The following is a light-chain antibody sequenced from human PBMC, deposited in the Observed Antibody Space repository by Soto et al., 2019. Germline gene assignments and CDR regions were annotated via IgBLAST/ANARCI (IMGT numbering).Light chain of an antibody. CDR2: DAS. V-gene: IGKV3-11*01. CDR1: QSVSSY. CDR3: QERSNWPSLT. J-gene: IGKJ4*01. Sequence: EIVLTQSPATLSLSPGERATLSCRASQSVSSYLAWYQQKPGQAPRLLIYDASNRATGTPARFSGSGSGTDFTLTISSLEPEDFASYYCQERSNWPSLTLGGGTKVDI.